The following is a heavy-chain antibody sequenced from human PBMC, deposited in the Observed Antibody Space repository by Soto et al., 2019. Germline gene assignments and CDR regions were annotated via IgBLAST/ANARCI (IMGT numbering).Heavy chain of an antibody. CDR3: ARVGLVVATGLFDY. CDR2: IIPIFGTA. V-gene: IGHV1-69*13. Sequence: SVKVSCKASGGTFSSYAISWVRQAPGQGLEWMGGIIPIFGTANYAQKFQGRVTITADESTSTAYMELSSLRSEDTAVYYCARVGLVVATGLFDYWGQGTLVTVSS. J-gene: IGHJ4*02. D-gene: IGHD5-12*01. CDR1: GGTFSSYA.